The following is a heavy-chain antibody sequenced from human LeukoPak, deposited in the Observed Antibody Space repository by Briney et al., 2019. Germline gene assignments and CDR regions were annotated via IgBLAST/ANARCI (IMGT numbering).Heavy chain of an antibody. Sequence: PSETLSLTCTVSGGSISSYYWSWIRQPPGKGLEWIGYIYYSGSTNYNPSLKSRVTISVDTSKNQFSLKLSSVTAADTAVYYCARETSSGFKFDYWGQGTLVTVSS. J-gene: IGHJ4*02. D-gene: IGHD3-22*01. CDR1: GGSISSYY. CDR2: IYYSGST. V-gene: IGHV4-59*01. CDR3: ARETSSGFKFDY.